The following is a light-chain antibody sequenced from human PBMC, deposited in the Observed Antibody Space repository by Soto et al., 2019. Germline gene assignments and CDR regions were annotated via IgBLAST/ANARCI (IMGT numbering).Light chain of an antibody. Sequence: QAVLTQPPSASGSPGQSVTISCTGTSSDIGGYDYVSWYQQRPGKAPKLMIYDVTKRPSGVPYRFSGSKSGNTASLTVSGLRADDEADYYCSSYSGSSTFVVFGGGTKLTV. J-gene: IGLJ2*01. CDR1: SSDIGGYDY. V-gene: IGLV2-8*01. CDR3: SSYSGSSTFVV. CDR2: DVT.